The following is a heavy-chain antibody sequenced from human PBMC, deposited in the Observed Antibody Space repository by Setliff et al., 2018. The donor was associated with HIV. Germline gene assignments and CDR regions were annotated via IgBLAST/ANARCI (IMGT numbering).Heavy chain of an antibody. CDR2: MNPNSGNT. Sequence: ASVKVSCKASGYTFSSYDINWVRQATGQGLEWMGWMNPNSGNTGYAQKFQGRVTMTRDTSISTAHMELSRLTSDDTAVYYCARGVWELPPYYMDVWGKGTTVTVSS. V-gene: IGHV1-8*02. CDR3: ARGVWELPPYYMDV. D-gene: IGHD1-26*01. J-gene: IGHJ6*03. CDR1: GYTFSSYD.